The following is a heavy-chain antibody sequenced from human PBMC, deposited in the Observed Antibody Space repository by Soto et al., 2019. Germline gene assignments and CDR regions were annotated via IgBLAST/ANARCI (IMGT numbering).Heavy chain of an antibody. CDR2: IWYDGSNK. CDR3: ARSLRSLARRGWHYYYGMDV. V-gene: IGHV3-33*01. Sequence: GGSLRLSCAASGFTFSSYGMHWVRQAPGKGLEWVAVIWYDGSNKYYADSVKGRFTISRDNSKNTLYLQMNSLRAEDTAVYYCARSLRSLARRGWHYYYGMDVWGQGTTVTVSS. CDR1: GFTFSSYG. J-gene: IGHJ6*02. D-gene: IGHD6-6*01.